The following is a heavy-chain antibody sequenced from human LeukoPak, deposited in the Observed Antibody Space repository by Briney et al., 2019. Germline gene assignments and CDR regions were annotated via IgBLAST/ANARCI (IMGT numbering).Heavy chain of an antibody. CDR3: AEPNCSSTSCYESLDAFDI. D-gene: IGHD2-2*01. Sequence: SETLSLTCAVYGGSFSGYYWSWIRQPPGKGLEWIGEINHSGSTNYNPSLKSRVTISVDTSKNQFSLKLSSVTAADTAVYYCAEPNCSSTSCYESLDAFDIWGQGTMVTVSS. J-gene: IGHJ3*02. V-gene: IGHV4-34*01. CDR2: INHSGST. CDR1: GGSFSGYY.